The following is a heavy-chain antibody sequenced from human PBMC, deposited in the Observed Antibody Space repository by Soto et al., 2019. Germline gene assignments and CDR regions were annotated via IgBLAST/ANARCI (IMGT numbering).Heavy chain of an antibody. Sequence: ASLKVSCKASGYTFTSYYMHWVRHAPGQGLEWVGIINPSGGSTSYAQKFQGRVTMTRDTSTSTVYMELRSLRSEDTAVYYCARGRITGTKGLDYWGQGTLVTVS. V-gene: IGHV1-46*01. CDR2: INPSGGST. CDR3: ARGRITGTKGLDY. D-gene: IGHD1-7*01. CDR1: GYTFTSYY. J-gene: IGHJ4*02.